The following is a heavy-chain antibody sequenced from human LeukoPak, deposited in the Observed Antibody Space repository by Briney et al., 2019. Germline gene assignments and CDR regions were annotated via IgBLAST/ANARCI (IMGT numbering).Heavy chain of an antibody. CDR1: GFTFSYYW. CDR2: IKRDGSEK. J-gene: IGHJ4*02. D-gene: IGHD5-24*01. CDR3: AKTRGEMAATPDDS. Sequence: PGGSLRLSCAASGFTFSYYWMSWVRQSPGKGLEWVANIKRDGSEKHYVDSVKGRFTISRDNSKSTLYLQMNSLRAEDTAVYYCAKTRGEMAATPDDSWGQGTLVTVSS. V-gene: IGHV3-7*05.